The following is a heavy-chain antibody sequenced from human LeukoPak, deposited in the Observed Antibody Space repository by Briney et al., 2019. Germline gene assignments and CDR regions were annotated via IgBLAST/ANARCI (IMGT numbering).Heavy chain of an antibody. V-gene: IGHV3-21*01. CDR1: GFTFSRYS. CDR2: ISSSSSYI. D-gene: IGHD6-19*01. CDR3: ARDLRTYSSGYDH. Sequence: PGGSLRLSCAASGFTFSRYSMKWVRQARGKGLEWVSSISSSSSYIYYADSVKGRFTISRDNAKNSLYLQMNSLRAEDTAVYYCARDLRTYSSGYDHWGQGTLVTVSS. J-gene: IGHJ4*02.